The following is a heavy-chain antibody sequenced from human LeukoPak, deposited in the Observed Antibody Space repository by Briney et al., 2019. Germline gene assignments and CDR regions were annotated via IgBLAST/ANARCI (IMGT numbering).Heavy chain of an antibody. CDR1: GGSISSGGYY. CDR2: IYYSGST. Sequence: PSQTLSLTCTVSGGSISSGGYYWRWIRQHPGKGLEWIGYIYYSGSTYYNPSLKSRVTISVDTSKNQFSLKLSSVTAADTAVYYYARDRDYYDSSGYSDWGQGTLVTVSS. J-gene: IGHJ4*02. V-gene: IGHV4-31*03. D-gene: IGHD3-22*01. CDR3: ARDRDYYDSSGYSD.